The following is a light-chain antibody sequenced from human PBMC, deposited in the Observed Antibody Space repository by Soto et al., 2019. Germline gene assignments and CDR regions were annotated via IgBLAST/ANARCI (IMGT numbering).Light chain of an antibody. CDR1: QSVGNN. V-gene: IGKV3-15*01. CDR2: ATS. Sequence: EIVLTQSPAALSVSPGERANLSCRASQSVGNNFAWYQQKPGQAPRLLIFATSTRATGVPARFSGSGSGTEFTLIISSLQSEDFGVYYCQQYGDWPLTFGGGAKVEIE. CDR3: QQYGDWPLT. J-gene: IGKJ4*01.